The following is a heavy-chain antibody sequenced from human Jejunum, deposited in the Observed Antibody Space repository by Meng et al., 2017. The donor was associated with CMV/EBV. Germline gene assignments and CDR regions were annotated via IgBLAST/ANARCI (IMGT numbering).Heavy chain of an antibody. CDR2: IDTNTGNP. D-gene: IGHD2-15*01. J-gene: IGHJ4*02. CDR3: ARLYCSGGSCYTIDY. V-gene: IGHV7-4-1*02. Sequence: VELVQAGSALKKPGASGKVSCKASGYTFTSYAMNWVRQAPGQGLEWMGWIDTNTGNPTYAQGFTGRFVFSLDTSVSTAYLQISSLKAADTAVYYCARLYCSGGSCYTIDYWGQGTLVTVSS. CDR1: GYTFTSYA.